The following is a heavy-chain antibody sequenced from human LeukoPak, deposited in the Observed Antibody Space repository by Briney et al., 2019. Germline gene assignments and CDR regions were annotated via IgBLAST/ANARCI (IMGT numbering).Heavy chain of an antibody. CDR1: GYTFTGYY. D-gene: IGHD6-19*01. J-gene: IGHJ5*02. V-gene: IGHV1-2*02. CDR2: INPNSGGT. CDR3: ARGGVAVAGFGGWFDP. Sequence: ASVKVSCKASGYTFTGYYMHWVRQAPGPGLEWMGWINPNSGGTNYAQKLQGRVTMTTDTSTSTAYMELRSLRSDDTAVYYCARGGVAVAGFGGWFDPWGQGTLVTVSS.